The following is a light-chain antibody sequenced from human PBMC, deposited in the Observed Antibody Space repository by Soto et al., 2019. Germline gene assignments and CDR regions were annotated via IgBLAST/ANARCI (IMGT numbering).Light chain of an antibody. V-gene: IGLV7-43*01. CDR3: LLYYGGAYV. Sequence: QAVVTQEPSLTVSPGGTVTLTCASSTGTVTSGYYPNWFQQKPGQAPRALIYSTNKKHSWTPARFSGSLLGGKAALTLSGVQPEDEAKYYCLLYYGGAYVFGTGTKLTVL. CDR1: TGTVTSGYY. J-gene: IGLJ1*01. CDR2: STN.